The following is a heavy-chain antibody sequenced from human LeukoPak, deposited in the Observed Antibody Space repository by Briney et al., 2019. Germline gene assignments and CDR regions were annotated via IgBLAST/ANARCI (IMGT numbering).Heavy chain of an antibody. CDR3: ARVNVYYDFGTYYYIDV. V-gene: IGHV1-69*13. Sequence: SVRVSCKASGGSFRDYGFSWVRQAPGQGLEWLGGTIPKFQGRLTVNADESTSTAYMELSSLRSEDTAVYYCARVNVYYDFGTYYYIDVWGKGTTVVVSS. D-gene: IGHD3-3*01. J-gene: IGHJ6*03. CDR2: TIP. CDR1: GGSFRDYG.